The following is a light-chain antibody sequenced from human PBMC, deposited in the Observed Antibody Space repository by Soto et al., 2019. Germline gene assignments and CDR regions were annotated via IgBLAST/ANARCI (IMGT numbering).Light chain of an antibody. CDR2: DTS. Sequence: QAVVTQEPSLTVSPGGTVTLTCGSSTGAVTSGHYPYWFQQKPGQAPRTLIYDTSNKPSWTPARFSGSLLGGKAALTLSGAQPEDEAEYYCLLSYSGARYVVFGGGTKVTVL. CDR3: LLSYSGARYVV. CDR1: TGAVTSGHY. J-gene: IGLJ2*01. V-gene: IGLV7-46*01.